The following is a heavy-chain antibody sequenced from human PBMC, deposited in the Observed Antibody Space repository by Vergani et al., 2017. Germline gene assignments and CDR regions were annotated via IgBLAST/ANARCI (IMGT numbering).Heavy chain of an antibody. CDR2: ISYDGSNK. CDR3: ATGIAAAVNWFDP. CDR1: GFTFSSYA. V-gene: IGHV3-30-3*01. J-gene: IGHJ5*02. D-gene: IGHD6-13*01. Sequence: QVQLVESGGGVDQPGRSLRLSCAASGFTFSSYAMHWVRQAPGKGLEWVAVISYDGSNKYYADSVKGRFTISRDNSKNTLYLQMNSLRADDTAVYYCATGIAAAVNWFDPWGQGTLVTVSS.